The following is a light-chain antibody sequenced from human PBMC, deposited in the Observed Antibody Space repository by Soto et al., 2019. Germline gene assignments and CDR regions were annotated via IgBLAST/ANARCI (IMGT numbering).Light chain of an antibody. J-gene: IGKJ1*01. V-gene: IGKV3-20*01. Sequence: EIELTQSPGIMYLSPGERATLSCRASQTVGRSFLAWYQQKPGQSPSLLIFGTSIRATGIPDRFSGSGSGTDFTLTISRLEPEDFAVYYCQQYGRTFGQGTKVEIK. CDR3: QQYGRT. CDR2: GTS. CDR1: QTVGRSF.